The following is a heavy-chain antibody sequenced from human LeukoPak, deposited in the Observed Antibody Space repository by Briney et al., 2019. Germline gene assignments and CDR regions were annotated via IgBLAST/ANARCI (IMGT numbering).Heavy chain of an antibody. J-gene: IGHJ1*01. V-gene: IGHV4-4*09. CDR3: ARVAAVYFQH. CDR1: GGSISSYY. CDR2: IYTSGST. Sequence: SETLSLTCTVSGGSISSYYWSWIRQPPGKGLEWIGYIYTSGSTNYNPSLKSRVTTSVDTSKNQFSLKLSSVTAADTAVYYCARVAAVYFQHWGQGTLVTASS. D-gene: IGHD6-13*01.